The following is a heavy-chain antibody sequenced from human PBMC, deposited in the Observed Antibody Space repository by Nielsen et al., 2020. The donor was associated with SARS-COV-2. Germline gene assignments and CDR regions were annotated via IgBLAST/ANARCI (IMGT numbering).Heavy chain of an antibody. CDR2: ISGSGGST. J-gene: IGHJ4*02. CDR3: AKVDSMGSSGWYGNFDY. V-gene: IGHV3-23*01. CDR1: GFTFSSYA. Sequence: GESLKISCAASGFTFSSYAMSWVRQAPGKGLEWVSAISGSGGSTYYADSVKGRFTISRDNSKNTLYLQMNSLRAEDTAVYYCAKVDSMGSSGWYGNFDYWGQGTLVTVSS. D-gene: IGHD6-19*01.